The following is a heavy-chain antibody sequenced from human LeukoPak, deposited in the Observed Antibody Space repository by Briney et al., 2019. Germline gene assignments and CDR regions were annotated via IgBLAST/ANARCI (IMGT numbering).Heavy chain of an antibody. J-gene: IGHJ4*02. D-gene: IGHD4-17*01. CDR2: ISGSSSYI. CDR1: GFTFSSYG. V-gene: IGHV3-21*01. CDR3: ARDRTASDY. Sequence: GGTLRLSCAASGFTFSSYGMSWVRQAPGKGLEWVSAISGSSSYIYYADSVKGRFTISRDNAKNSLYLQMNSLRAEDTAVYYCARDRTASDYWGQGTLVTVSS.